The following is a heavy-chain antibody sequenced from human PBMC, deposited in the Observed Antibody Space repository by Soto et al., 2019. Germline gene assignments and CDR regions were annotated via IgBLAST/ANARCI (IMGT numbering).Heavy chain of an antibody. Sequence: EVQLVESGGGLVKPGGSLRLSCAASGFTFSNAWMTWVRQAPGKGLEWVGRVKSKTDGGTIDYAAPVKDRFTISRDDSKNTLYLQINSLKTEDTAVYYCIGTYSCSSMLFDYWGQGTLVTVSS. D-gene: IGHD6-6*01. J-gene: IGHJ4*02. CDR2: VKSKTDGGTI. V-gene: IGHV3-15*01. CDR3: IGTYSCSSMLFDY. CDR1: GFTFSNAW.